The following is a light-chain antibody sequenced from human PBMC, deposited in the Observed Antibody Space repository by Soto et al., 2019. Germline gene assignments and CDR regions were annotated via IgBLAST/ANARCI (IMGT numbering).Light chain of an antibody. Sequence: IVLTQSPGTLSLSPWERATLSCRASQSVSNNYLAWYQQKPGQAPRLLIYGASNRATGIPDRFSGSGSGTEFTLTISSLQSEDFAVYYCQQYNNWPRLTFGGGTKVDIK. V-gene: IGKV3D-15*01. CDR3: QQYNNWPRLT. CDR1: QSVSNN. CDR2: GAS. J-gene: IGKJ4*01.